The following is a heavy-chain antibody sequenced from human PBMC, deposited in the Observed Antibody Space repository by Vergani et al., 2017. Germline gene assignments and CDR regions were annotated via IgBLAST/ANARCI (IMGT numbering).Heavy chain of an antibody. CDR2: IRSKANSDAT. V-gene: IGHV3-73*01. CDR3: TTPRRDGYNSDAFDI. D-gene: IGHD5-24*01. Sequence: EVQLVESGGGLVQPGGSLKLSCAASGFTFSGSAMHWVRQASGKGLEWVGRIRSKANSDATAYAASVKGRFTISRDDSKNTAYLQMNSLKTEDTAVYYCTTPRRDGYNSDAFDIGGQGTMVTVSS. CDR1: GFTFSGSA. J-gene: IGHJ3*02.